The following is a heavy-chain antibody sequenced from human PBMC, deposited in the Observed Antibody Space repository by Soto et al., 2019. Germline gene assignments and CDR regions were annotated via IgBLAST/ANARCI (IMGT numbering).Heavy chain of an antibody. CDR1: GYTFTSYA. D-gene: IGHD1-26*01. V-gene: IGHV1-3*05. Sequence: QVQLVQSGAEEKKPGASVKVSCKASGYTFTSYAMHWVRQAPGQRLEWMGWINAGNGNTKYSQKFQGRVTITRDTSASTAYMELSSLRSDDTDVYYCARDPSSYGMDVWGQGTTVTVSS. CDR3: ARDPSSYGMDV. J-gene: IGHJ6*02. CDR2: INAGNGNT.